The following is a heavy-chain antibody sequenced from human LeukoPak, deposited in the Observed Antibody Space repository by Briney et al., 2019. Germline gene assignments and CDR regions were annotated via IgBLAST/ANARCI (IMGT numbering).Heavy chain of an antibody. CDR3: ARGIAAAGTEPSLLDYMDV. CDR2: IYYSGST. D-gene: IGHD6-13*01. V-gene: IGHV4-59*12. CDR1: GVSISSYF. J-gene: IGHJ6*03. Sequence: SETLSLTCTVSGVSISSYFWSWIRQPPGKGLEWIGSIYYSGSTYYNPSLKSRVTISVDTSKNQFSLKLSSVTAADTAVYYCARGIAAAGTEPSLLDYMDVWGKGTTVTVSS.